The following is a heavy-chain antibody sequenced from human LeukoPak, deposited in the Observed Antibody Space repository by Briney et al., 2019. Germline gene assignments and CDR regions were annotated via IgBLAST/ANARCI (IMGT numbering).Heavy chain of an antibody. CDR2: INPSGGST. V-gene: IGHV1-46*01. Sequence: ATVKVSCKASGYTFTSYYMHWVRQAPGQGLEWMGIINPSGGSTSYAQKFQGRVTMTRDTSTSTVYVELSSLRSEDTAVYYCARDRGSYGIFKVSTNFDYWGQGTLVTVSS. CDR3: ARDRGSYGIFKVSTNFDY. D-gene: IGHD5-18*01. CDR1: GYTFTSYY. J-gene: IGHJ4*02.